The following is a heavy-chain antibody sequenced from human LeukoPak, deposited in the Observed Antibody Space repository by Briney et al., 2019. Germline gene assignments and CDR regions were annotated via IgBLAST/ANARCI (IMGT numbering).Heavy chain of an antibody. CDR2: IIPIFGTA. J-gene: IGHJ5*02. D-gene: IGHD5-12*01. CDR3: ARVGYSGYDEGWFDP. CDR1: GGTFSSYA. V-gene: IGHV1-69*13. Sequence: SVKVSCKVSGGTFSSYAISWVRQAPGQGLEWMGGIIPIFGTANYAQKFQGRVTITADESTSTAYMELSSLRSEDTAVYYCARVGYSGYDEGWFDPWGQGTLVTVSS.